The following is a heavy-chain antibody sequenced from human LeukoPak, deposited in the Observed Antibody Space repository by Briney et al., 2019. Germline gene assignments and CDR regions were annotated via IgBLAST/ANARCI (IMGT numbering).Heavy chain of an antibody. D-gene: IGHD2-15*01. V-gene: IGHV4-39*01. CDR2: IYYSGST. J-gene: IGHJ6*03. Sequence: SETLSLTCTVSGGSISSSSYYWGWIRQPPGKGLEWIGSIYYSGSTYYNPSLKSRVTISVDTSKNQLSLKLSSVTAADTAVYYCARLVLGPRIYYYYYMDVWGKGTTVTISS. CDR1: GGSISSSSYY. CDR3: ARLVLGPRIYYYYYMDV.